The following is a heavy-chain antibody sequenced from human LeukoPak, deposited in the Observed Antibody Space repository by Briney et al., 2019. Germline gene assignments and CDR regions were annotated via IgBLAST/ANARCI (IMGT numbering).Heavy chain of an antibody. CDR3: ACLDAAYAIPGDY. J-gene: IGHJ4*02. CDR1: GGSFSGYY. V-gene: IGHV4-34*01. Sequence: SETLSLTCAVYGGSFSGYYWSWIRQPPGKGLEWIGEINHSGSTNYNPSLKSRVTISVDTSKNQFSLKLSSVTAADTAVYYCACLDAAYAIPGDYWGQGTLVTVSS. D-gene: IGHD2-8*01. CDR2: INHSGST.